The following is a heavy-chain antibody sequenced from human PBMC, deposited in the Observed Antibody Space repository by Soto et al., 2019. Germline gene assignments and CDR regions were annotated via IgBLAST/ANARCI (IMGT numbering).Heavy chain of an antibody. CDR3: TTDCCGGSCYQGAHYNYYGLDV. V-gene: IGHV3-15*01. CDR1: GFSFSYAW. D-gene: IGHD2-15*01. Sequence: EVRLVESGGGLVKPGWSLRLSCAASGFSFSYAWMSWVRQAPGKGLAWVGRVKKKGDGGTSDYAAPVKGRFTIWRDDSKTTVYLQMNSLKSEDTAVYYCTTDCCGGSCYQGAHYNYYGLDVWGQGTTVTVS. J-gene: IGHJ6*02. CDR2: VKKKGDGGTS.